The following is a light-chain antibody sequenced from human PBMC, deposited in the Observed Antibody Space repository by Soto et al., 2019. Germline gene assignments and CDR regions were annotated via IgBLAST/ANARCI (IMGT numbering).Light chain of an antibody. J-gene: IGKJ2*01. V-gene: IGKV3-20*01. CDR3: QQYGSSPYT. Sequence: EIVLTQSPGTLSLSPGDGATLSCRASQSVSSSYLAWYQQKPGQAPRLLIYAASSRATGIPDNFSGSGSGTDFTLTISRLEPEDFAVYYCQQYGSSPYTFGQGTKLEIK. CDR1: QSVSSSY. CDR2: AAS.